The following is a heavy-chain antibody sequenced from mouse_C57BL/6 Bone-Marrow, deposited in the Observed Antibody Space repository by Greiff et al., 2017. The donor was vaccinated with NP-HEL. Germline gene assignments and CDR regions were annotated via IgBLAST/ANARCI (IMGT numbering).Heavy chain of an antibody. J-gene: IGHJ2*01. Sequence: VHVKQSGAELVRPWASVKLSCTASGFNIKDDYMHWVKQRPEQGLEWIGWIDPENGDTEYASKFQGKATITADTSSNTAYLQLSSLTSEDTAVYYCTPSLSYFDYWGQGTTLTVSS. CDR3: TPSLSYFDY. V-gene: IGHV14-4*01. CDR1: GFNIKDDY. CDR2: IDPENGDT. D-gene: IGHD2-3*01.